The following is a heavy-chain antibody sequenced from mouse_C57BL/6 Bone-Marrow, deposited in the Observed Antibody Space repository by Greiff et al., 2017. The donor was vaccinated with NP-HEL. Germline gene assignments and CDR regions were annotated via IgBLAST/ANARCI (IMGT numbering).Heavy chain of an antibody. D-gene: IGHD1-1*01. CDR3: ASLSYGSSSHYYAMDY. V-gene: IGHV4-1*01. J-gene: IGHJ4*01. CDR1: GIDFSRYW. Sequence: EVKLMESGGGLVQPGGSLKLSCAASGIDFSRYWMSWVRRAPGKGLEWIGEINPDSSTINYAPSLKDKFIISRDNAKNTLYLQMSKVRSEDTALYYCASLSYGSSSHYYAMDYWGQGTSVTVSS. CDR2: INPDSSTI.